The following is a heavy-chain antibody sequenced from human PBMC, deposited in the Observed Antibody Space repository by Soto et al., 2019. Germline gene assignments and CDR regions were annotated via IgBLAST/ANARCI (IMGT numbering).Heavy chain of an antibody. Sequence: PGGSLSLSCAASGFPFSSYSMNWVRQAPGKGLMWVSRINGDGRTTNYADSVKGRFTISRENAKNTLYLQMNSLRAEDTAVYYCARAAYGEYWFDPWGQGTLVTVSS. V-gene: IGHV3-74*01. CDR2: INGDGRTT. D-gene: IGHD4-17*01. CDR1: GFPFSSYS. CDR3: ARAAYGEYWFDP. J-gene: IGHJ5*02.